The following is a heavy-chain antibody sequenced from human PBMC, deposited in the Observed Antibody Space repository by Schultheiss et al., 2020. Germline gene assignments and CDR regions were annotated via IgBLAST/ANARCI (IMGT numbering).Heavy chain of an antibody. J-gene: IGHJ4*02. CDR3: ANVRIVGATLDY. V-gene: IGHV3-23*01. CDR2: VSGSGGST. Sequence: GGSLRLSCAASGFTFSSYAMSWVRQAPGKGLEWVSAVSGSGGSTYYADSVKGRFTISRDNSKNTLYLQMNSLRAEDTAVYYCANVRIVGATLDYWGQGTLVTVSS. D-gene: IGHD1-26*01. CDR1: GFTFSSYA.